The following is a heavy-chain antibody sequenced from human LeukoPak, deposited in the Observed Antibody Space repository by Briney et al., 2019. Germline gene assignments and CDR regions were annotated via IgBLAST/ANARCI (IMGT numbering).Heavy chain of an antibody. CDR3: ARAHQVENYYYYGMDV. CDR2: IWYDGSNK. Sequence: GGSLRLSCAASGFTFSSYAMHWVRQAPGKGLEGVAVIWYDGSNKYYADSVKGRFTISRDNSRNTLYLQMNSLRAEDTAVYYCARAHQVENYYYYGMDVWGKGTTVTVSS. CDR1: GFTFSSYA. V-gene: IGHV3-33*01. D-gene: IGHD2-15*01. J-gene: IGHJ6*04.